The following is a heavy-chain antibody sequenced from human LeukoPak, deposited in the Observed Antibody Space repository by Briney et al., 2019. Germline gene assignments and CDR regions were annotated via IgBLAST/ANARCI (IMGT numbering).Heavy chain of an antibody. J-gene: IGHJ2*01. Sequence: PSQTLSLTCTVSGGSISSGGYYWSWIRQPPGKGLEWIGYIYHSGSTYYNPSLKSRVTISVDRSKNPFSLKLSSVTAADTAVYYCARVSVTTSWYFDLWGRGTLVTVSS. CDR1: GGSISSGGYY. CDR3: ARVSVTTSWYFDL. D-gene: IGHD4-11*01. CDR2: IYHSGST. V-gene: IGHV4-30-2*01.